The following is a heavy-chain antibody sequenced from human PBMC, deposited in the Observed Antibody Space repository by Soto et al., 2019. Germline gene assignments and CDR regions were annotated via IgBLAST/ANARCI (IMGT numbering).Heavy chain of an antibody. CDR2: IYPGDSDT. J-gene: IGHJ4*02. Sequence: GESLKISCKGSGYSFSDYWIGWVRQVPGKGLEWMGIIYPGDSDTRYSPSFQGQVTISADKSISTAYLQWSSLKASDTAMYYCARRGQMSAGYYDSSGYLDYWGQGTLVTVSS. D-gene: IGHD3-22*01. V-gene: IGHV5-51*01. CDR1: GYSFSDYW. CDR3: ARRGQMSAGYYDSSGYLDY.